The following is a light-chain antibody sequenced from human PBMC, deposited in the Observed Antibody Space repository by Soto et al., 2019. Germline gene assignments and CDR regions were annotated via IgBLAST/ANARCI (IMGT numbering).Light chain of an antibody. CDR2: YDS. CDR3: QVWYIMTDNCV. CDR1: NIGNKR. V-gene: IGLV3-21*04. Sequence: SYELTQPPSVSVAPEKTATITCGGNNIGNKRVHWYRQKPGQAPVLVISYDSDRPSGIPERFSGSNSGNTATLTISRVEDGDEADYYCQVWYIMTDNCVFGPGTKVTV. J-gene: IGLJ1*01.